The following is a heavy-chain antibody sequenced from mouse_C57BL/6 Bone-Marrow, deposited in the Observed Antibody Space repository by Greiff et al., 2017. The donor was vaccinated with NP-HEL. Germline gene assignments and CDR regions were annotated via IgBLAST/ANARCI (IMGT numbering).Heavy chain of an antibody. CDR1: GYTFTSYW. V-gene: IGHV1-64*01. J-gene: IGHJ2*01. CDR3: ARSRWRGPLDYGR. CDR2: IHPHSGST. Sequence: QVQLQQPGAELVKPGASVKLSCKASGYTFTSYWMHWVKQRPGQGLEWIGMIHPHSGSTNYNEKFKSKATLTVDKSSSTAYMQRSSLTSEDSAVYYCARSRWRGPLDYGRRGQGTTLTVSS. D-gene: IGHD1-1*01.